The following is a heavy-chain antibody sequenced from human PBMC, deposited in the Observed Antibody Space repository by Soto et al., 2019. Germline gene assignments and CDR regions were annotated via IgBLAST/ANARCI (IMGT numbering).Heavy chain of an antibody. CDR3: ARDKGITMVRGVIIFDAFDI. CDR1: GFTFSSYS. Sequence: VQLVESGGGLVQPGGSLRLSCAASGFTFSSYSMNWVRQAPGKGLEWVSYISSSSSTIYYADSVKGRFTISRDNAKNSLYLQMNSLRDEDTAVYYCARDKGITMVRGVIIFDAFDIWGQGTMVTVSS. CDR2: ISSSSSTI. V-gene: IGHV3-48*02. D-gene: IGHD3-10*01. J-gene: IGHJ3*02.